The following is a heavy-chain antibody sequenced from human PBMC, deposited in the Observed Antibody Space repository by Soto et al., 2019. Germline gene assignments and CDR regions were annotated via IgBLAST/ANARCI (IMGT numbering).Heavy chain of an antibody. V-gene: IGHV3-7*03. CDR2: IKQDGSEK. D-gene: IGHD6-13*01. CDR1: GFTFSSYW. Sequence: GGSLRLSCAASGFTFSSYWMSWVRQSPGKGLEWVANIKQDGSEKYYVDSVKGRFTISRDNAKNSLYLQMNSLRAEDTAVYYCARDRLAAADSYGMDVWGQGTTVTVSS. CDR3: ARDRLAAADSYGMDV. J-gene: IGHJ6*02.